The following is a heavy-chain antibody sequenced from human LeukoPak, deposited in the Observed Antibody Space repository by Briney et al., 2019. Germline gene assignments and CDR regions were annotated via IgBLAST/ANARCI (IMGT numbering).Heavy chain of an antibody. CDR1: GFTFSSYW. V-gene: IGHV3-74*01. CDR3: ARDGRSRDGYNYHAFDI. Sequence: GGSLRLSCAASGFTFSSYWMYWVRQAPGKGLVWVSRINSDGSSTSYADSVKGRFTISRDNAKNPVYLQMNSLRVEDTAVYYCARDGRSRDGYNYHAFDIWGQGTMVTVSS. J-gene: IGHJ3*02. D-gene: IGHD5-24*01. CDR2: INSDGSST.